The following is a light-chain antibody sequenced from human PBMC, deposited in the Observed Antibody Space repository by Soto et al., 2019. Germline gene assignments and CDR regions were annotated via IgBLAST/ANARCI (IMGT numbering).Light chain of an antibody. CDR1: SSDIGGYNF. CDR3: NSYRTVSTYV. J-gene: IGLJ1*01. V-gene: IGLV2-14*01. CDR2: DVG. Sequence: QSALTQPASVSGSPGQSITIACTGTSSDIGGYNFVSWYQQHPGKAPKLLIYDVGNRPSGVSNRFSGSKSGNTASLTLSGLQAEDEAHYYCNSYRTVSTYVFGTGTKVTVL.